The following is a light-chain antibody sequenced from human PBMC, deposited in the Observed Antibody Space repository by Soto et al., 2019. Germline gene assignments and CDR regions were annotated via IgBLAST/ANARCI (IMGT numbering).Light chain of an antibody. Sequence: QSVLTQPASVSGSPGQSITISCTGTSTDVGGYNYVSWYQQHPGKAPKLMISDVSNRPSGVSIRFSGSKSGNTASLTFSGLQAEDEADYYCNSYSSSTTLYLFGTGTKVTVL. CDR2: DVS. CDR3: NSYSSSTTLYL. CDR1: STDVGGYNY. J-gene: IGLJ1*01. V-gene: IGLV2-14*01.